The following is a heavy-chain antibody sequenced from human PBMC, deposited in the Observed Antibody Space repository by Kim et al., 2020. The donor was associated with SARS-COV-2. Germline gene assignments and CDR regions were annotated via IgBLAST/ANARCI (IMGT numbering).Heavy chain of an antibody. CDR2: IIPILGIA. Sequence: SVKVSCKASGGTFSSYAISWVRQAPGQGLEWMGRIIPILGIANYPQKFQGRVTITADKSTSTAYMELSSLRSEDTAVYYCARDSLGYSGYDSCFDYWGQGTLVTVSS. CDR1: GGTFSSYA. J-gene: IGHJ4*02. D-gene: IGHD5-12*01. V-gene: IGHV1-69*04. CDR3: ARDSLGYSGYDSCFDY.